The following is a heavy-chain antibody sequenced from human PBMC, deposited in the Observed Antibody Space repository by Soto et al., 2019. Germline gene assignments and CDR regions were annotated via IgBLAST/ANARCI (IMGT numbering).Heavy chain of an antibody. CDR2: INPSGGT. CDR1: GGSFSTDY. CDR3: AREDDGGDRDYYGLDV. J-gene: IGHJ6*02. D-gene: IGHD2-21*02. Sequence: SETLSLTCAVYGGSFSTDYWSWIRQPPGKGLEWIGEINPSGGTNYNPSFKSRVTISVDTSKNQFSLQLSSVTAADTAVYFCAREDDGGDRDYYGLDVWGQGTTVTVSS. V-gene: IGHV4-34*01.